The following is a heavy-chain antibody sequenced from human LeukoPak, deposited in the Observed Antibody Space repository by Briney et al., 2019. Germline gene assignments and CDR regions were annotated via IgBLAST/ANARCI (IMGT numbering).Heavy chain of an antibody. CDR1: GYIFTNYG. D-gene: IGHD1-26*01. Sequence: ASVKVSCKASGYIFTNYGINWVRQAPGQGLEWMGWISAYNGNTKYTQKLQDRVTMTTDSSTSPAYMELKTLRSDDTAVYFCARAGYSRFVDDLDYWGQGTLVIVSS. J-gene: IGHJ4*02. V-gene: IGHV1-18*01. CDR3: ARAGYSRFVDDLDY. CDR2: ISAYNGNT.